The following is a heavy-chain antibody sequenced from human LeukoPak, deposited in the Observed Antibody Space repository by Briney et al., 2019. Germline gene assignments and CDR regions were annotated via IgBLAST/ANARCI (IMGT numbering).Heavy chain of an antibody. Sequence: SETLSLTCTVSGGSISSYYWSWIRQPPGKGLECIGFIYYTGRTNYNPSLKSRVTLSVDTSKNQFSLKLISLTAADTAVYYRAKESGRGTFALWGQGTLVTVSS. CDR3: AKESGRGTFAL. V-gene: IGHV4-59*01. J-gene: IGHJ1*01. D-gene: IGHD3-10*01. CDR2: IYYTGRT. CDR1: GGSISSYY.